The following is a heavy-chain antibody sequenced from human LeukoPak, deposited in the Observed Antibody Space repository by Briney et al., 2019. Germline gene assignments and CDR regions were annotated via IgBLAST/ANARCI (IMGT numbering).Heavy chain of an antibody. V-gene: IGHV4-59*08. CDR2: IYYSGST. CDR1: GGSISSYY. CDR3: ARSDEAYYDFWSGYGNWFDP. Sequence: SETLSLTCTVPGGSISSYYWSWIRQPPGKGLEWIGYIYYSGSTNYNPSLKSRVTISVDTSKNQFSLKLSSVTAADTAVYYCARSDEAYYDFWSGYGNWFDPWGQGTLVTVSS. D-gene: IGHD3-3*01. J-gene: IGHJ5*02.